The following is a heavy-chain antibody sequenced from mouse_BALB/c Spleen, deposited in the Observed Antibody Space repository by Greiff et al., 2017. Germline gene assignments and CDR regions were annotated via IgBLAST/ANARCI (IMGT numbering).Heavy chain of an antibody. D-gene: IGHD1-1*01. J-gene: IGHJ3*01. CDR2: ISYSGST. Sequence: EVKLMESGPGLVKPSQSLSLTCTVTGYSITSDYAWNWIRQFPGNKLEWMGYISYSGSTSYNPSLKSRISITRDTSKNQFFLQLNSVTTEDTATYYCARKPVYGSSYGAFAYWGQGTLVTVSA. CDR1: GYSITSDYA. CDR3: ARKPVYGSSYGAFAY. V-gene: IGHV3-2*02.